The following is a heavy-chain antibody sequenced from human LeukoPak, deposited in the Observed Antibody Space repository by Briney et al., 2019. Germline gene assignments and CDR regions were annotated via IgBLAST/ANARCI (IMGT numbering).Heavy chain of an antibody. CDR3: ARLWAAAGSEIDY. V-gene: IGHV1-2*02. D-gene: IGHD6-13*01. CDR1: GYTFTSYG. J-gene: IGHJ4*02. CDR2: INPNSGGT. Sequence: ASVKVSCKASGYTFTSYGISWVRQAPGQGLEWMGWINPNSGGTNYAQKFQGRVTMTRDTSISTAYMELSRLRSDDTAVYYCARLWAAAGSEIDYWGQGTLVTVSS.